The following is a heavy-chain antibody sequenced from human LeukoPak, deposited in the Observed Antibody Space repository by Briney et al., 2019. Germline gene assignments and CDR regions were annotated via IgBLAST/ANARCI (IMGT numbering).Heavy chain of an antibody. D-gene: IGHD3-22*01. CDR1: GFTFSDYY. CDR3: ARDFRDSSGYFKPEYAFDI. Sequence: GGSLRLSCAASGFTFSDYYMSWIRQAPGRGLEWVSYISSSGSTIYYADSVKGRFTISRDNAKNTLYLQMNSLRAEDTAVYYCARDFRDSSGYFKPEYAFDIWGQGTMVTVSS. CDR2: ISSSGSTI. V-gene: IGHV3-11*04. J-gene: IGHJ3*02.